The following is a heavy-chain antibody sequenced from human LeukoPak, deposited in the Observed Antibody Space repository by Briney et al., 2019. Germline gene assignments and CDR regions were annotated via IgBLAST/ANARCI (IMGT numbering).Heavy chain of an antibody. D-gene: IGHD3-9*01. J-gene: IGHJ3*02. CDR3: AKGSNILGFALDI. V-gene: IGHV3-53*01. CDR2: IYSGGST. CDR1: GFXVSSNF. Sequence: PGGSLRLSCAASGFXVSSNFVTWVRQAPGKGLEWVSVIYSGGSTYYADSVKGRFTISRDNSKNTLYLQMNSLRAEDTAVYYCAKGSNILGFALDIWGQGTMVTVSS.